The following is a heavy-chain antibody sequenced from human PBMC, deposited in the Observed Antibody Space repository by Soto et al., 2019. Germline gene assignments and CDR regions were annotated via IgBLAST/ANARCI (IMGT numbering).Heavy chain of an antibody. V-gene: IGHV1-69*01. CDR3: ASRERVDAFDV. CDR1: GGTFRNYG. CDR2: IVPIFGSI. D-gene: IGHD1-26*01. J-gene: IGHJ3*01. Sequence: QVQLVQSGAQVKKPGSSVKVSCKASGGTFRNYGITWVRQASGQGLEWLGGIVPIFGSINFAQKFRGRLTITPDESTSTVDLELTSLTSADTAGYYCASRERVDAFDVWGQGTVVTVSS.